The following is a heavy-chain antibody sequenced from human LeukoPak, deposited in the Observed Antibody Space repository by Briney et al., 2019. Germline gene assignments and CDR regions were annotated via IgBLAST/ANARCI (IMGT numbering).Heavy chain of an antibody. V-gene: IGHV3-21*01. CDR1: GFTFSSYS. CDR2: IGSSSSYI. J-gene: IGHJ4*02. Sequence: GGSLRLSCAASGFTFSSYSMNWVRQAPGKGLEWVSSIGSSSSYIYYADSVKGRFTISRDNAKNSLYLQMNSLRAEDTAVYYCARDEDTRGDFDYWGQGTLVTVSS. CDR3: ARDEDTRGDFDY. D-gene: IGHD2-15*01.